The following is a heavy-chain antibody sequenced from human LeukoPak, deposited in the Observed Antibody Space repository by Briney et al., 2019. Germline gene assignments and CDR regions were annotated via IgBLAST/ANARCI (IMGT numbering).Heavy chain of an antibody. D-gene: IGHD6-19*01. CDR2: ISSSSSLI. CDR1: GFTFSGYS. Sequence: GGSLRLSCAASGFTFSGYSMNWVRQAPGKGLEWGSYISSSSSLIYYAASVKGRFTISRDNAKNSLSLQMNSLRDEDTAIYYCARDFRSGWGGTFDYWGQGSLVTVSS. CDR3: ARDFRSGWGGTFDY. V-gene: IGHV3-48*02. J-gene: IGHJ4*02.